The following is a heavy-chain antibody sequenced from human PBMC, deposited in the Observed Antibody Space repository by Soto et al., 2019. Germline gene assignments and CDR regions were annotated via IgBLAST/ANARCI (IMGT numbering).Heavy chain of an antibody. CDR1: GYTFTSYG. D-gene: IGHD3-22*01. CDR2: ISAYNGNT. Sequence: GASVKVSCKASGYTFTSYGISWVRQAPGQGLEWMGWISAYNGNTNYAQKLQGRVTMTTDTSTSTAYMELRSLRSDDTAVYYCARDAGTYSSGYYYGYNWFDPWGQGTLVTVSS. V-gene: IGHV1-18*01. CDR3: ARDAGTYSSGYYYGYNWFDP. J-gene: IGHJ5*02.